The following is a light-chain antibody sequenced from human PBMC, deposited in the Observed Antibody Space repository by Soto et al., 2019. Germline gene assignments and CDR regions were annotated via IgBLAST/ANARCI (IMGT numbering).Light chain of an antibody. Sequence: EIVMTQSPATLSVSPGERATLSCRASQSVSSNLAWYQQKPGQAPRLLIYGASTRATGIPARFRGSGSGTKVTLTISSLQSEDFAVYYCQQYNNWPVTLGPGTKVDIK. J-gene: IGKJ3*01. V-gene: IGKV3-15*01. CDR1: QSVSSN. CDR3: QQYNNWPVT. CDR2: GAS.